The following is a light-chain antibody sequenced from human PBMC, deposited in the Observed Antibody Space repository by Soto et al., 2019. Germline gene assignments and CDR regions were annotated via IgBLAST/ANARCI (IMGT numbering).Light chain of an antibody. J-gene: IGLJ3*02. CDR1: SSNIGSNY. CDR3: GAWDDSVSGPNWG. V-gene: IGLV1-47*01. CDR2: RNN. Sequence: QSVLTQPPSASGTPGQRINISCSGRSSNIGSNYVYWYQQLPGTAPKLLIYRNNQRPSGVPDRFSGSKSGTSASLAISGLRSEDEADYYCGAWDDSVSGPNWGFGGGTQLTVL.